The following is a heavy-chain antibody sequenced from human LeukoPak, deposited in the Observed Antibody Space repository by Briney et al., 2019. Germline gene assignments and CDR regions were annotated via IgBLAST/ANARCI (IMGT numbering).Heavy chain of an antibody. Sequence: PGGSLRLSCAASGFTFSSYGMHWVRQAPGKGLEWVAVISYDGSNKYYADSVKGRFTISRDNSKNTLYLQMNSLRAEDTAVYYCAKLLSTVTTVRAPSDYWGQGTLVTVSS. CDR1: GFTFSSYG. D-gene: IGHD4-17*01. CDR3: AKLLSTVTTVRAPSDY. J-gene: IGHJ4*02. V-gene: IGHV3-30*18. CDR2: ISYDGSNK.